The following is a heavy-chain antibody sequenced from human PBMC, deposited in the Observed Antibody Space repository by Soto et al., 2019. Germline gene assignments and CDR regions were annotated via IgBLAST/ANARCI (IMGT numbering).Heavy chain of an antibody. D-gene: IGHD6-19*01. V-gene: IGHV3-30*18. Sequence: QVQLVESGGGVVQPGRSLRLSCAASGFTFSTYGMSWVRQAPGKGLEWVAIISYDGIHKYYADSVKGRFTISRDNSRNTPYLQMNSLRAEDTAVYYCAKEIIAVSGPWDFDNWGQGTLVTVSS. CDR1: GFTFSTYG. CDR3: AKEIIAVSGPWDFDN. J-gene: IGHJ4*02. CDR2: ISYDGIHK.